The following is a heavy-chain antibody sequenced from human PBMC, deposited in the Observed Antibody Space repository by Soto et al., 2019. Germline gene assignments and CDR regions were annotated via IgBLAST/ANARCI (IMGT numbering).Heavy chain of an antibody. J-gene: IGHJ4*02. CDR1: GGSISSGGYY. CDR3: ARLSGSPTRFDY. V-gene: IGHV4-61*08. CDR2: IYYSGST. D-gene: IGHD1-26*01. Sequence: SETLSLTCTVSGGSISSGGYYWSWIRQHPGKGLEWIGYIYYSGSTNYNPSLKSRVTISVDTSKNQFSLKLSSVTAADTAVYYCARLSGSPTRFDYWGQGTLVTVSS.